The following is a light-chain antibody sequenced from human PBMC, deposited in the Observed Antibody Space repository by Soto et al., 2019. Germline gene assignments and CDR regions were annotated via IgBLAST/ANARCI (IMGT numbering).Light chain of an antibody. CDR1: QSVGIN. Sequence: EVAMTQSPALLSVSPGERATLSCKASQSVGINVAWYQQKPGQAPRLIIYGASTRATGSPDRFSASGSATECTLTISSLLSEDVAVYYCQQYNDWPRTLGQGTKVDIK. CDR2: GAS. V-gene: IGKV3-15*01. J-gene: IGKJ1*01. CDR3: QQYNDWPRT.